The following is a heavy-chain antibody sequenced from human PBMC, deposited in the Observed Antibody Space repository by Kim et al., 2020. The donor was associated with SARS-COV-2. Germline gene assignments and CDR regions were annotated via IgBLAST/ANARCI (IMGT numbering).Heavy chain of an antibody. Sequence: GGSLRLSCAASGFTFSSYGMHWVRQGPGKGMEWVAVISYDGSNKYYADSVKGRFTISRDNSKNTLYLQMNSLRAEDTAVYYCAKMYRGNYYYGMDVWGQGTTVTVSS. D-gene: IGHD2-8*01. J-gene: IGHJ6*02. CDR1: GFTFSSYG. CDR2: ISYDGSNK. CDR3: AKMYRGNYYYGMDV. V-gene: IGHV3-30*18.